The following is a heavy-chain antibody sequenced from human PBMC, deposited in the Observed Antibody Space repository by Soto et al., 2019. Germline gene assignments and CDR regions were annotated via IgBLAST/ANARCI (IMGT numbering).Heavy chain of an antibody. CDR2: ISAYNGNT. V-gene: IGHV1-18*01. J-gene: IGHJ4*02. CDR3: ARDPPPPDF. CDR1: GYTFASYA. Sequence: QVQLVQSGAEVKKPGASVKVSCKASGYTFASYAISWMRQAPGQGLEWMGWISAYNGNTNYAQKLQDRVTMTPDTSTSTANVELRSVRSGDTAVYYYARDPPPPDFWGLGTLVTVSS.